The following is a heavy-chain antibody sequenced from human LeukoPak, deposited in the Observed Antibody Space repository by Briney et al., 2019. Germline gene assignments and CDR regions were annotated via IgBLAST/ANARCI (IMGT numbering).Heavy chain of an antibody. Sequence: KTGGSLRLSCAASGFTFSDYYMSWIRQAPGKGLEWVSYISSSGSTIYYADSVKGRFTISRDNAENSLYLQMNSLRAEDTAVYYCARDWCGDCYVDYWGQGTLVTVSS. CDR3: ARDWCGDCYVDY. CDR1: GFTFSDYY. J-gene: IGHJ4*02. D-gene: IGHD2-21*02. V-gene: IGHV3-11*04. CDR2: ISSSGSTI.